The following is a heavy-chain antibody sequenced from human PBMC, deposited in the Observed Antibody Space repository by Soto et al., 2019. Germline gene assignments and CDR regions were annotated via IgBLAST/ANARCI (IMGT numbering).Heavy chain of an antibody. J-gene: IGHJ4*02. CDR3: ATDGSLRGSGIFDY. Sequence: EASVEVSCEVSGYTLTDLSMHWVRQAPGKRLEWMGGFDPEDGETIYAQKFQGRVTMTEDTSTDTAYMELSSLRSEDTAVYYCATDGSLRGSGIFDYWGQGTLVTVSS. D-gene: IGHD2-15*01. V-gene: IGHV1-24*01. CDR2: FDPEDGET. CDR1: GYTLTDLS.